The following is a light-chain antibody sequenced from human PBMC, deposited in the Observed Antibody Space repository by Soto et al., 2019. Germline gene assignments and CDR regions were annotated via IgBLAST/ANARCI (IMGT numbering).Light chain of an antibody. J-gene: IGKJ2*01. V-gene: IGKV3-20*01. CDR1: QSINSNY. CDR2: GTS. Sequence: EIVLTQSPGSLSLSPGERATLSCRTSQSINSNYLAWYQQKPGQAPRLLIYGTSSRATGIPDRFSGSGSGTDFTLTISRLELEDFAVYYCQHHSSSMYTCGQGTKLEIK. CDR3: QHHSSSMYT.